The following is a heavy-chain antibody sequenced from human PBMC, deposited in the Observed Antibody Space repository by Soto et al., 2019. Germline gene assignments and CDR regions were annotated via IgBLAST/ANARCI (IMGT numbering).Heavy chain of an antibody. D-gene: IGHD6-6*01. V-gene: IGHV4-59*01. Sequence: NPSETLSLTCSISGGSISSYYWTWIRQPPGKGLEWIGNIYYTGSTNYSPSHKSRVTISIDTSKNQFSLQLTSVTAADTAMYYCTTRPSSVGWFDPWGQGTLVTV. CDR3: TTRPSSVGWFDP. CDR1: GGSISSYY. CDR2: IYYTGST. J-gene: IGHJ5*02.